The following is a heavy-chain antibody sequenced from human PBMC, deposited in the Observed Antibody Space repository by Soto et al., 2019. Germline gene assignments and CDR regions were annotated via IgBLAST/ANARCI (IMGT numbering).Heavy chain of an antibody. J-gene: IGHJ6*03. Sequence: GASVKVSCKASGYTFTSYDINWVRQATGQGLEWMGWMNPNSGNTGYAQKFQGRVTMTRNTSISTAYMELSSLRSEDTAVYYCARGRWPITIFGVVIIEPDDYMDVWGKGTTVTVSS. D-gene: IGHD3-3*01. CDR1: GYTFTSYD. CDR2: MNPNSGNT. CDR3: ARGRWPITIFGVVIIEPDDYMDV. V-gene: IGHV1-8*01.